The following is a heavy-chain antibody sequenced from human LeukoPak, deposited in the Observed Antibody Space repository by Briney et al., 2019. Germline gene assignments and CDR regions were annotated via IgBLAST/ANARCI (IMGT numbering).Heavy chain of an antibody. Sequence: PGGSLRLSCAASGFTFSSYAMSWVRQAPGKGLEWVSTISGSGGSTYYADSMKGRFTISRDNPKNTLYLQMNSLRAEDTALYYCAKGRGSMVTTFDFWGQGTLVTVSS. CDR2: ISGSGGST. CDR1: GFTFSSYA. D-gene: IGHD4-17*01. J-gene: IGHJ4*02. V-gene: IGHV3-23*01. CDR3: AKGRGSMVTTFDF.